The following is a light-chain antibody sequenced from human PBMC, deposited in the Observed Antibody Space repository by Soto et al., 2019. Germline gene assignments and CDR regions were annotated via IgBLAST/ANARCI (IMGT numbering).Light chain of an antibody. CDR1: SGDVGGYYY. CDR3: SSYTAGGTI. Sequence: QSALAEPSSLSGSPGQSITISCTGTSGDVGGYYYVSWYQQLPGKAPKLMISEVSNRPSGVSNRFSGSKSGNTASLTISGLQAEDEADYYCSSYTAGGTIFGTGTKVTV. CDR2: EVS. J-gene: IGLJ1*01. V-gene: IGLV2-14*01.